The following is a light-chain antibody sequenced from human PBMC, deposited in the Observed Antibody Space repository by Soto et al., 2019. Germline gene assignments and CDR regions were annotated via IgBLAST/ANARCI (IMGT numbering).Light chain of an antibody. CDR2: ATS. J-gene: IGKJ4*01. CDR3: QQYSEWPLT. V-gene: IGKV3-15*01. Sequence: EIVMTQSPATLSVSPGERATLSCRASQRVSSKLAWFQQQPGRAPRLLIYATSARATGIPVRFSGSGSGTEFTLTISSLQSEDFAVYYCQQYSEWPLTFGGGTRVEIK. CDR1: QRVSSK.